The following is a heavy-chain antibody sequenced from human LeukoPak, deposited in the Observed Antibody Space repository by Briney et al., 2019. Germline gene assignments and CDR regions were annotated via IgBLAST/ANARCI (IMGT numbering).Heavy chain of an antibody. CDR2: IYPSGSN. V-gene: IGHV4-61*02. Sequence: SETLSLTCTVSGASLSSGSYYWSWIRQPAGKGLEWIGRIYPSGSNDYNPSLKSRVTISIDTSKNQFSLKQSSVTAADTAVYYCARLSSAIPHYWGQGTLVTVSS. D-gene: IGHD2-2*02. CDR1: GASLSSGSYY. J-gene: IGHJ4*02. CDR3: ARLSSAIPHY.